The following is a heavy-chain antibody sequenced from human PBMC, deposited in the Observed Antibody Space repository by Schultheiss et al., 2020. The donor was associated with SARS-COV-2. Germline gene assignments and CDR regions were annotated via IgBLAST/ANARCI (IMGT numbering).Heavy chain of an antibody. J-gene: IGHJ6*02. Sequence: ASVKVSCKASGYTFTSYDINWVRQATGQGLEWMGWMNPNSGNTGYAQKFQGRVTMTRNTSISTAYMELSSLRSDDTAVYYCAREPEPNADYYYYGMDVWGQGTTVTVSS. V-gene: IGHV1-8*01. CDR3: AREPEPNADYYYYGMDV. D-gene: IGHD1-14*01. CDR2: MNPNSGNT. CDR1: GYTFTSYD.